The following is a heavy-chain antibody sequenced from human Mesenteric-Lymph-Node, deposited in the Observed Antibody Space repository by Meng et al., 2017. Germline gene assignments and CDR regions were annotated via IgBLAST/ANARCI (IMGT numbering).Heavy chain of an antibody. CDR1: GGSFNAFY. D-gene: IGHD3-22*01. V-gene: IGHV4-34*01. CDR2: NNHRGAA. J-gene: IGHJ4*02. CDR3: ARTHFYDSSNYGFDY. Sequence: QVELQQWGAGLLQPSDSLSLTCTVYGGSFNAFYWHWIRQPPGRGLEWIGENNHRGAAKYNPSLQSRVTISVDTSKNQFSLKLSSVTAADTAVYYCARTHFYDSSNYGFDYWGQGTLVTVSS.